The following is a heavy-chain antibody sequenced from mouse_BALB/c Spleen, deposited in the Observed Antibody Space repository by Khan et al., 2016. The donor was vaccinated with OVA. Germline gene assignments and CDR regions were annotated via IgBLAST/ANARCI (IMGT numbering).Heavy chain of an antibody. D-gene: IGHD1-1*01. CDR1: GYSITSNYA. J-gene: IGHJ4*01. CDR3: ARGNYYGYALDY. Sequence: EVQLQESGPGLVKPSQSLSLTCTVNGYSITSNYAWNWIRQFPGNKLEWMGYISYSGSTNYNPSLKSRLSIPRDTSKHPFFLLLHSVTTEDSATYYCARGNYYGYALDYWGQGTSVTVSS. V-gene: IGHV3-2*02. CDR2: ISYSGST.